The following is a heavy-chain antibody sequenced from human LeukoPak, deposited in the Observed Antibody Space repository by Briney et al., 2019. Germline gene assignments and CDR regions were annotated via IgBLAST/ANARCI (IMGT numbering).Heavy chain of an antibody. V-gene: IGHV3-33*01. CDR3: ARDVKRGYGDYIDY. Sequence: GGSLRLSRAASGFTFSNYGMLWVRQAPGKGLEWVAFIWFDGSNKHYADSVQGRFTFSRDNSNNTLYLQVNSLRAEDTAVYYCARDVKRGYGDYIDYWGQGTLVTVSS. J-gene: IGHJ4*02. D-gene: IGHD4-17*01. CDR1: GFTFSNYG. CDR2: IWFDGSNK.